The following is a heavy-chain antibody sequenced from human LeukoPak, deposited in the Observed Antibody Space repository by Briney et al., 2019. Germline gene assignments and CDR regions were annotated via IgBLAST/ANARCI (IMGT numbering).Heavy chain of an antibody. CDR3: ARAGVVAANYMDV. D-gene: IGHD2-15*01. V-gene: IGHV1-18*01. CDR2: ISAYNGNT. Sequence: ASVKVSCKASGYTFTSYGISWVRQAPGQGLEWMGWISAYNGNTNYAQKFQGRVTITADESTSTAYMELSSLRSEDTAVYYCARAGVVAANYMDVWGKGTTVTISS. J-gene: IGHJ6*03. CDR1: GYTFTSYG.